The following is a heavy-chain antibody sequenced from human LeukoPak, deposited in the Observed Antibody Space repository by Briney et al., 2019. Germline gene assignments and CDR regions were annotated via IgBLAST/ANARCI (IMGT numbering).Heavy chain of an antibody. J-gene: IGHJ4*02. CDR2: IYYSGST. Sequence: PSETLSLTCSVSGGSISSYYWSWIRQPPGEGLEWIGYIYYSGSTSYSPSLKSRVTISVDTSKNQFSLKLSSVTAADTAVYYCARDTGSGWYMIDYWGQGTLVTVSS. CDR1: GGSISSYY. CDR3: ARDTGSGWYMIDY. V-gene: IGHV4-59*01. D-gene: IGHD6-19*01.